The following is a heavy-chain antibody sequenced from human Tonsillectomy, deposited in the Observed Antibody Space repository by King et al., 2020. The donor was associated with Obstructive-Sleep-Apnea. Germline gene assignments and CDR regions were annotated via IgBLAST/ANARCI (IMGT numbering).Heavy chain of an antibody. D-gene: IGHD5-18*01. CDR3: ATSTAMALFQY. CDR1: GGSISSSYW. CDR2: MYHSGSS. J-gene: IGHJ4*02. V-gene: IGHV4-4*02. Sequence: QLQESGPGLVKPSGTLSLTCVVSGGSISSSYWWGWVRQPPGKGLEWIGEMYHSGSSNYNPSLKSRVTRSVDESKNHFSLKLSSVTAADTAVYYCATSTAMALFQYWGQGTLVTVSS.